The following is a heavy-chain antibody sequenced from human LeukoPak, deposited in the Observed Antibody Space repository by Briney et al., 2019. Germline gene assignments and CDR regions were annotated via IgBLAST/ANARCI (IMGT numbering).Heavy chain of an antibody. CDR1: GFTFDDYA. CDR2: ISWDGGST. CDR3: AKDIVPYYDSSGSPGSPDY. J-gene: IGHJ4*02. D-gene: IGHD3-22*01. Sequence: QPGGSLRLSCAASGFTFDDYAMHWVRQAPGKGLEWVSLISWDGGSTYYADSVKGRFTISRDNSKNSLYLQMNSLRAEDTALYYCAKDIVPYYDSSGSPGSPDYWGQGTLVTVSS. V-gene: IGHV3-43D*03.